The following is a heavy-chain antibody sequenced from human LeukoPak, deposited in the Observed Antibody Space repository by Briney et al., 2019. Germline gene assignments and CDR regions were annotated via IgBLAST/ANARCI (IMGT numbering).Heavy chain of an antibody. CDR2: IYAGGST. Sequence: GGSLRLSCAASGFTVSSNYMSWDRQAPGKGLEWVSLIYAGGSTYYADAVKGRFTISRHNSKNTPHLQMNSLRVEDTAVYYCATAGSSELLWDYAMDVWGQGTTVTVSS. CDR3: ATAGSSELLWDYAMDV. CDR1: GFTVSSNY. V-gene: IGHV3-53*04. D-gene: IGHD3-10*01. J-gene: IGHJ6*02.